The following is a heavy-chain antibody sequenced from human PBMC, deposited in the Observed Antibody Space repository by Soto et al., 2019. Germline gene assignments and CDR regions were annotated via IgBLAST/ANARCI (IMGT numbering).Heavy chain of an antibody. Sequence: GSLRLSCIASEXTFISSLMGWVRQAPGKGLEWVANINQDGSGTYYVDSVNGLFTISRDNANNSLYLQMNSIRAEDTAVYYCARYFRGSGRYFFDHWGQGTLVTVSS. V-gene: IGHV3-7*03. CDR2: INQDGSGT. CDR3: ARYFRGSGRYFFDH. D-gene: IGHD6-19*01. J-gene: IGHJ4*02. CDR1: EXTFISSL.